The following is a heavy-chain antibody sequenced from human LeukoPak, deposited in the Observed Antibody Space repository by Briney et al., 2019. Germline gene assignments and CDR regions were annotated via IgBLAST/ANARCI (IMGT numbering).Heavy chain of an antibody. V-gene: IGHV3-30*09. CDR3: ARDFYGSGFFDP. CDR1: GFTFSSYT. J-gene: IGHJ5*02. D-gene: IGHD3-10*01. CDR2: ISYDGTNK. Sequence: GGSLRLSCAASGFTFSSYTMHWVRQAPGKGLEWVAVISYDGTNKYYADSVKGRFAISRDNSQNTLYLQMNNLRADDTAVYYCARDFYGSGFFDPGGQGTLVTVSA.